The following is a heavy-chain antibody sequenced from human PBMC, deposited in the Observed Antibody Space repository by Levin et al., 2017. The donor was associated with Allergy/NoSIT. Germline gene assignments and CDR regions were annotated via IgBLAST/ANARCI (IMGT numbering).Heavy chain of an antibody. V-gene: IGHV1-2*06. Sequence: ASVKVSCKASGYSFTGYYMHWVRQAPGQGREWMGRINPNSGGTNYAQEFQGRVTMTRDTSISTAYMELSRLRAEETAVYYCASGDLSPVWDYWGQGTPVTVSS. CDR3: ASGDLSPVWDY. D-gene: IGHD3-16*02. CDR2: INPNSGGT. CDR1: GYSFTGYY. J-gene: IGHJ4*02.